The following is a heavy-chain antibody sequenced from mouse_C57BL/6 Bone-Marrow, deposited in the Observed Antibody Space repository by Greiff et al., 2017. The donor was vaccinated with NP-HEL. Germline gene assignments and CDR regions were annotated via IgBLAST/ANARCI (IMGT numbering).Heavy chain of an antibody. V-gene: IGHV5-17*01. D-gene: IGHD2-4*01. Sequence: EVKLVESGGGLVKPGGSLKLSCAASGFTFSDYGMHWVRQAPEKGLEWVAYISSGSSTIYYADTVKGRFTISRDNAKNALFLQMTSLRSEDTAMYYCARDDYDGSRAWFAYWGQGTLVTVSA. CDR2: ISSGSSTI. CDR1: GFTFSDYG. J-gene: IGHJ3*01. CDR3: ARDDYDGSRAWFAY.